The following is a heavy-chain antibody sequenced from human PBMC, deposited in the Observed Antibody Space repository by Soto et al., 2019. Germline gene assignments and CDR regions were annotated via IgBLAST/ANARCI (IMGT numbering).Heavy chain of an antibody. V-gene: IGHV3-23*01. CDR2: ISGSGGST. D-gene: IGHD3-22*01. J-gene: IGHJ6*02. CDR3: ATASRGYFYDSSGYYYYYYGMDV. Sequence: GSLRLSCAASGFTFSSYAMSWVRQAPGKGLEWVSAISGSGGSTYYAESVKGRFTISRDNSKNTLYLQLKSLGAEDTAVYYCATASRGYFYDSSGYYYYYYGMDVWGQGTTVTVSS. CDR1: GFTFSSYA.